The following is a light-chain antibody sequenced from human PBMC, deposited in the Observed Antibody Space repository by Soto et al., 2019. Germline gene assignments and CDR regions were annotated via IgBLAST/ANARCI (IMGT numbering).Light chain of an antibody. CDR1: QGISNY. V-gene: IGKV1-33*01. CDR3: QQSDRLPIT. J-gene: IGKJ5*01. CDR2: DAS. Sequence: DIQMTQSPSSLSASVGDRVTITCRASQGISNYLNWYQQRPGKAPKFLIYDASNLERGDPSRFSGTRSGTHFTFAITSLQPEDVATYHCQQSDRLPITFGQGTRLEIK.